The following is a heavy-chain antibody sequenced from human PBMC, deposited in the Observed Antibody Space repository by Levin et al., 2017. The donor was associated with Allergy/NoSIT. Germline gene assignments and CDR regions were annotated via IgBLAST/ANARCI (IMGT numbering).Heavy chain of an antibody. CDR1: GFTFSSYA. V-gene: IGHV3-30*04. CDR3: ARDISVVPAFRRYYYYGMDG. Sequence: SCAASGFTFSSYAMHWVRQAPGKGLEWVAVISYDGSNKYYADSVKGRFTISRDNSKNTLYLQMNSLRAEDTAVYYCARDISVVPAFRRYYYYGMDGWGQGTTVTVSS. CDR2: ISYDGSNK. J-gene: IGHJ6*02. D-gene: IGHD2-2*01.